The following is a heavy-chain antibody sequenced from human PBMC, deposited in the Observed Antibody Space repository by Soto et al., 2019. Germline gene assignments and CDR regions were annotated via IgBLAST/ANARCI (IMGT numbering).Heavy chain of an antibody. Sequence: QVQMQESGPGLVKPSETLSLNCTVSGASLNSYYWKWIRQPPGGGLEWLGFISSSGTTNYNPSLRNQVDISKDPSKNPFSLKLTSVTAAYTAVYYCATQTELPHYYYRGLDVWGQGATVTVSS. V-gene: IGHV4-59*01. CDR2: ISSSGTT. J-gene: IGHJ6*02. D-gene: IGHD1-26*01. CDR3: ATQTELPHYYYRGLDV. CDR1: GASLNSYY.